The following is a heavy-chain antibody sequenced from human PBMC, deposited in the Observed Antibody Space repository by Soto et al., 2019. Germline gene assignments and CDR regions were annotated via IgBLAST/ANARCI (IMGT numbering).Heavy chain of an antibody. D-gene: IGHD5-18*01. CDR1: GGSISSYY. CDR2: IYTSGST. J-gene: IGHJ4*02. Sequence: PSETLSLTCTVSGGSISSYYWSWIRQPAGKGLEWIGRIYTSGSTNYNPSLKSRVTMSVDTSKNQFSLNLSSVTAADTAVYYCARECHEYSRWEYYFGYWGPGNLVTVAS. V-gene: IGHV4-4*07. CDR3: ARECHEYSRWEYYFGY.